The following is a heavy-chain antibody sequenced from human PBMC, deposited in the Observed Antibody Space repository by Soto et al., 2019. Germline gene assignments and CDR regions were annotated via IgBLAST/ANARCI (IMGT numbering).Heavy chain of an antibody. J-gene: IGHJ5*02. CDR2: IYYSGST. CDR3: ARVFWGTNWFDP. V-gene: IGHV4-39*01. Sequence: SETLSLTCTVSGGSISSSSYYWGWIRQPPGKGLEWIGSIYYSGSTYYNPSLKSRVTISVDTSKNQFSLKLSSVTAADTAVYYCARVFWGTNWFDPWGQGTLVTVSS. CDR1: GGSISSSSYY. D-gene: IGHD3-16*01.